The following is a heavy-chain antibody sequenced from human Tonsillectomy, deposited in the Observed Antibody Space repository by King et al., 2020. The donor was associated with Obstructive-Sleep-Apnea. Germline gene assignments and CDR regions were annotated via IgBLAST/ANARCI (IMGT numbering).Heavy chain of an antibody. Sequence: VQLVESGAEVKKPGASVKVSCKASGYTFTSYYIHWVRQAPGQGLEWMGIINPSGGSTTYAQKFQGRVTMARDTSTSTVYMELSSLRSEDTAVYYCARGLGSGSYYGYWGQGTLVTVSS. CDR3: ARGLGSGSYYGY. CDR2: INPSGGST. CDR1: GYTFTSYY. V-gene: IGHV1-46*01. J-gene: IGHJ4*02. D-gene: IGHD1-26*01.